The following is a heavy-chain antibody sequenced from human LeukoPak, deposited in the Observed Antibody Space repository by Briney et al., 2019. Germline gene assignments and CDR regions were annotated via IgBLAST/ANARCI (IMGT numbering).Heavy chain of an antibody. D-gene: IGHD3-10*01. CDR2: IKDKADGGTT. CDR1: GFTFSSAY. CDR3: TAGGGVINTPLY. J-gene: IGHJ4*02. V-gene: IGHV3-15*01. Sequence: GGSLRLSCAASGFTFSSAYMTWVRQAPGKGLEWVGHIKDKADGGTTDYGAAVKGRFTISRDDSKNTLYLQMNNLKTEDTAVYYCTAGGGVINTPLYWGQGTLVTVSS.